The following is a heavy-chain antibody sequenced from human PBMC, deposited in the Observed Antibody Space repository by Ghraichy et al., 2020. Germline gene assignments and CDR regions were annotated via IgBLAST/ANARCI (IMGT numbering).Heavy chain of an antibody. CDR2: ISFDGGDR. D-gene: IGHD1-26*01. CDR3: AKPSPGPTAKAVNYFDY. J-gene: IGHJ4*02. V-gene: IGHV3-30*18. Sequence: GGSLRLSCTVSGFTFKNYGMHWVRQAPGKGLEWVAVISFDGGDRYYIDSVRGRFTISRDNSQNTLFLEMNSLRGEDTAVYYCAKPSPGPTAKAVNYFDYWGQVTLVNVS. CDR1: GFTFKNYG.